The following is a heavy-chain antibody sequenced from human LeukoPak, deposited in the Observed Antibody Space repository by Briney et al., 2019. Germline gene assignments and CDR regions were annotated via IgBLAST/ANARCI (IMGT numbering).Heavy chain of an antibody. CDR3: ARKQLPRIYYYYYGMDV. CDR2: INHSGST. Sequence: SETLSLTCAVYGGSFSGYYWSWIRRPPGKGLEWIGEINHSGSTNYNPSLKSRVTISVDTSKNQFSLKLSSVTAADTAVYYCARKQLPRIYYYYYGMDVWGQGTTVTVSS. D-gene: IGHD6-13*01. J-gene: IGHJ6*02. V-gene: IGHV4-34*01. CDR1: GGSFSGYY.